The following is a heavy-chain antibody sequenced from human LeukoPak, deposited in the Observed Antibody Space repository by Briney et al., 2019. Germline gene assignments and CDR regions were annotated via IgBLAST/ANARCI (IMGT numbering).Heavy chain of an antibody. CDR2: IWYDGSNK. CDR3: AKSSAGGIGVDY. Sequence: GRSLRLSCAASGFTFSSYGMHWVRQAPGKGLEWAAAIWYDGSNKYYADSVKGRFTISRDNPKNTLYLQMNSLRAEDTAVYYCAKSSAGGIGVDYWGQGTLVTVSS. J-gene: IGHJ4*02. D-gene: IGHD6-13*01. V-gene: IGHV3-33*06. CDR1: GFTFSSYG.